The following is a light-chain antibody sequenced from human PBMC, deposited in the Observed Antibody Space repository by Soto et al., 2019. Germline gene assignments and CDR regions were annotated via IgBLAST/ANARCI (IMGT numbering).Light chain of an antibody. J-gene: IGKJ4*01. CDR2: LGA. CDR3: MQALQNPLT. CDR1: QSLLHSNGYNY. Sequence: DIVMTQSPLSLPVTPVEPASISCRSSQSLLHSNGYNYLDWYLQKPGQSPQLLIYLGANRASVVPDRISVNGSGTDVSLKISRVEAEVVVVYECMQALQNPLTFGGGTKEEIK. V-gene: IGKV2-28*01.